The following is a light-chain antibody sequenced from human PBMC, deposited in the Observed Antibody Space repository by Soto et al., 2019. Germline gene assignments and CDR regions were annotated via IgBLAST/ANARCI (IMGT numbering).Light chain of an antibody. Sequence: DIQMTQSPSSLSAFVGDTVTINCRATDSFARYLNWYQQKPGQAPRVLITAASTLEGGVPSRFSGSGSGTDFTLTINNLQPEDFATYYCQRTYNAAFTFGPGTKV. CDR1: DSFARY. CDR3: QRTYNAAFT. CDR2: AAS. V-gene: IGKV1-39*01. J-gene: IGKJ3*01.